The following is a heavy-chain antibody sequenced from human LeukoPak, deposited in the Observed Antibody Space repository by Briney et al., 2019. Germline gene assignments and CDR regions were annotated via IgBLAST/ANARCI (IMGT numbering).Heavy chain of an antibody. CDR2: ISYDGSNK. CDR3: ARDQLAYSGYDTLFDY. J-gene: IGHJ4*02. CDR1: GFTFNSYA. D-gene: IGHD5-12*01. V-gene: IGHV3-30*04. Sequence: GGSLRLSRAASGFTFNSYAIHWVRQAPGKGPEWVAVISYDGSNKYYADSVKGRFTISRDNSKNTLYLQLNSLRPEDTAVYYCARDQLAYSGYDTLFDYWGQGTLVTVSS.